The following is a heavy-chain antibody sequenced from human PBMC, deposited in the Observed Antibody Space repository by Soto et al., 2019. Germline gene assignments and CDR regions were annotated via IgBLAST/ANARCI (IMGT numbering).Heavy chain of an antibody. CDR2: IDPSDSYT. D-gene: IGHD6-13*01. Sequence: GESLKISCKGSGYSFTSYWISWVRQMPGKGLEWMGRIDPSDSYTNYSPSFQGHVTISADKSISTAYLQWSSLKATDTAMYYCARPLGLASSIRGWEEFDYWGQGTLVTVSS. CDR3: ARPLGLASSIRGWEEFDY. V-gene: IGHV5-10-1*01. CDR1: GYSFTSYW. J-gene: IGHJ4*02.